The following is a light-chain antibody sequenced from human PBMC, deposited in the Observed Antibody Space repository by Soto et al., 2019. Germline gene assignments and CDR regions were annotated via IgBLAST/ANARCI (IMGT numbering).Light chain of an antibody. Sequence: QSVLTQPASVSGSPGQSITISCTGTSSDVGGYNYVSWYQQHPGKAPKLMIYDVSNRPSGVSNRFSGSKSGNTASLTISGLQAGDEADYYCSSYTSSSTPWVFGGGTKLTVL. CDR1: SSDVGGYNY. CDR2: DVS. V-gene: IGLV2-14*01. J-gene: IGLJ3*02. CDR3: SSYTSSSTPWV.